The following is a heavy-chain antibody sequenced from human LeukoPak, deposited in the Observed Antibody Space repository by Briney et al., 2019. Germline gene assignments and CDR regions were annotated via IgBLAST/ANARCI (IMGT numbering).Heavy chain of an antibody. Sequence: PGGSLRLSCAASGFTFSSYAMSWVRQAPGKGLEWVSAISGSGGSTYYADSVKGRFTISRDSSKNTLYLQMNSLRAEDTAVYYCAKDVGGGDILTGYYLDYWGQGTLVTASS. CDR2: ISGSGGST. J-gene: IGHJ4*02. CDR1: GFTFSSYA. V-gene: IGHV3-23*01. D-gene: IGHD3-9*01. CDR3: AKDVGGGDILTGYYLDY.